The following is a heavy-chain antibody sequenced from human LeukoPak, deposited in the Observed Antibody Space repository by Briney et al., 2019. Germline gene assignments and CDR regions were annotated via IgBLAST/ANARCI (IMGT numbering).Heavy chain of an antibody. CDR2: ISSGSSTI. V-gene: IGHV3-48*04. D-gene: IGHD3-3*01. J-gene: IGHJ5*02. Sequence: PGGSLRLSCAASGFTFSGYSMNWVRQAPGKGLEWVSYISSGSSTINYADSVKGRFTISRDNAKNSLSLQMNSLRAEDTAVYYCARADYDFWSGLPDPWGQGTLVTVSS. CDR3: ARADYDFWSGLPDP. CDR1: GFTFSGYS.